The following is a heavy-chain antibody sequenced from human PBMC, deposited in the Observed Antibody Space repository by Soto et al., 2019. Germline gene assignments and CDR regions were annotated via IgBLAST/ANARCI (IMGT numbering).Heavy chain of an antibody. CDR1: GGTFSNYA. CDR2: IVPIFGTT. D-gene: IGHD6-19*01. CDR3: ARVEAVAGLYNYRGLDV. Sequence: QVQLVQSGAEVKKPGSSVKVSCKVSGGTFSNYAIDWVRLAPGHGLEWMGGIVPIFGTTYYTQKFQGRATIIADDSTTTAYLERSRLRSEDTAIYYCARVEAVAGLYNYRGLDVWGQGTAVTVSS. J-gene: IGHJ6*02. V-gene: IGHV1-69*12.